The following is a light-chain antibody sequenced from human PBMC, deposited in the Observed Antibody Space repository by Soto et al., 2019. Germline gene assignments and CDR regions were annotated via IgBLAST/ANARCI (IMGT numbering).Light chain of an antibody. J-gene: IGLJ1*01. V-gene: IGLV1-44*01. CDR1: TSNIGRNT. Sequence: QSVLTQPPSASGTAGQRVTISCSGSTSNIGRNTVNWYQQLPGTAPKTLIYSNNQRPSGVPDRFSGSKSGTSGSLAISGLLSDDEADYYCAAWDDTLNGYVFGTGTKLTVL. CDR2: SNN. CDR3: AAWDDTLNGYV.